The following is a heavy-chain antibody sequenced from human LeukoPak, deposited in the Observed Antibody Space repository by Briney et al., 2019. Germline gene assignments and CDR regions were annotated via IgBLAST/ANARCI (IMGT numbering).Heavy chain of an antibody. J-gene: IGHJ4*02. CDR1: GGSISSYY. D-gene: IGHD6-6*01. CDR2: LYHSGST. Sequence: SETLSLTCTVSGGSISSYYWSWIRQAPGKGLEWLGNLYHSGSTYYNPSLKSRVSISVDTSKNQFSLNLSSVTAADTAVYYCATEIQNIAGRVYWGQGTLVTVSS. V-gene: IGHV4-59*04. CDR3: ATEIQNIAGRVY.